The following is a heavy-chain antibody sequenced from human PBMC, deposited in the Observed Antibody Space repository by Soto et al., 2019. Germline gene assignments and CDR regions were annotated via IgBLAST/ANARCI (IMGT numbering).Heavy chain of an antibody. D-gene: IGHD6-6*01. CDR3: AKDRPFEY. CDR2: ISYDGSYK. CDR1: GFTFRSYG. Sequence: PGGSLRLSCAASGFTFRSYGMHWVRQAPGKGLEWMALISYDGSYKYYADSVKGRFTISRDNSKNTVYLEMNSLRGEDTAVYYCAKDRPFEYWGQGTLVTVSS. V-gene: IGHV3-30*18. J-gene: IGHJ4*02.